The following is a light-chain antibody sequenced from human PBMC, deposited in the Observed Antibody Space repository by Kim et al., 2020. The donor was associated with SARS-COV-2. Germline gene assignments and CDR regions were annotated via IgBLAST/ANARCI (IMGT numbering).Light chain of an antibody. V-gene: IGKV1-33*01. CDR2: DSA. Sequence: IQMTPSPSSLSASVGDIVTITCQESQDISNYLNWYQQKPGKAPKLLIYDSANLERVVPSRFSGSGSGGDFILNISSLQPEDIETYDCKQVDDIPFNYSPGTKVDIK. CDR1: QDISNY. CDR3: KQVDDIPFN. J-gene: IGKJ3*01.